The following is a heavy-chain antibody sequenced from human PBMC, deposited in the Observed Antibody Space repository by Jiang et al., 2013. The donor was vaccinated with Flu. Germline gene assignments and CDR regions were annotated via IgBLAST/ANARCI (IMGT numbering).Heavy chain of an antibody. D-gene: IGHD4-23*01. J-gene: IGHJ5*02. CDR1: GGSMSSYY. CDR2: IYYSGST. V-gene: IGHV4-59*01. CDR3: ARAPTVVTKGYWFDP. Sequence: LLKPSETLSLTCVVSGGSMSSYYWSWIRQPPGKGLEWIGYIYYSGSTNYNPSLKSRVTISVDTSKNQFSLKLSSVTAADTAVYYCARAPTVVTKGYWFDPWGPGNPGHRLL.